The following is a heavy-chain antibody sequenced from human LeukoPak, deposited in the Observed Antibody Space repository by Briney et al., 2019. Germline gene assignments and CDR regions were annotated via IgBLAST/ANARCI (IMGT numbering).Heavy chain of an antibody. CDR1: GGSISSYY. CDR2: IYYSGST. Sequence: SETLSLTCTVSGGSISSYYWSWIRQPQGEGQEWIGYIYYSGSTNYDPSLKSRVTISVDTSKNQFSLKLSSVTAADTAVYYCAREAVYYDFWSGYYTYGNFDYWGQGTLVTVSS. J-gene: IGHJ4*02. V-gene: IGHV4-59*01. CDR3: AREAVYYDFWSGYYTYGNFDY. D-gene: IGHD3-3*01.